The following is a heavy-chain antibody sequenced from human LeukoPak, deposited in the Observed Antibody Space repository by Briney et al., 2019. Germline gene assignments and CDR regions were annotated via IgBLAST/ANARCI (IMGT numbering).Heavy chain of an antibody. D-gene: IGHD2-21*01. CDR1: RFTFSSYA. Sequence: LPGGSLRLSCAASRFTFSSYAMSWVRQAPGKGLEWVSTISVSGGSTYYADSVKGRFTISRDNSKNTLYLQMNSLRAEDTAVYYCARGYSRAFDIWGQGTMVTVSS. J-gene: IGHJ3*02. CDR3: ARGYSRAFDI. CDR2: ISVSGGST. V-gene: IGHV3-23*01.